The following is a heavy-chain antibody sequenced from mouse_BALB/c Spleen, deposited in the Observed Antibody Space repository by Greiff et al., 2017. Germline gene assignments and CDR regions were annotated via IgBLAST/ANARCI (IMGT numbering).Heavy chain of an antibody. V-gene: IGHV1-7*01. J-gene: IGHJ3*01. CDR2: INPSTGYT. CDR1: GYTFPSYW. Sequence: VQLQQSGAELAKPGASVKMSCKASGYTFPSYWMHWVKQRPGQGLEWIGYINPSTGYTEYNQKFKDKATLTADKSSSTAYMQLSSLTSEDSAVYYCARSTMIAWFAYWGQGTLVTVSA. D-gene: IGHD2-4*01. CDR3: ARSTMIAWFAY.